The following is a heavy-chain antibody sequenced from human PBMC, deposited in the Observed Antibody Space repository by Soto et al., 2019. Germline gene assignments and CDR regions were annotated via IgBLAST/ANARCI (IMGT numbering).Heavy chain of an antibody. CDR1: GGSISSSY. CDR2: IYHRGST. CDR3: ASGPPLLYFQH. Sequence: SETLSLTCTVSGGSISSSYWSWIRQPPGKGLEWIGYIYHRGSTNYNPSLKSRVTISADTSKNQFFLKLTSVSAADTAVYYCASGPPLLYFQHWGQGTQVTVSS. J-gene: IGHJ1*01. V-gene: IGHV4-59*01.